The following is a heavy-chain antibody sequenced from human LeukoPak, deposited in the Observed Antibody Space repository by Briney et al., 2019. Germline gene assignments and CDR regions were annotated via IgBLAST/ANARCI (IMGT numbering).Heavy chain of an antibody. V-gene: IGHV4-39*01. Sequence: SETLSLTCTVSGVSISSSNYYCGWIRQPPGKGLDWIGSIYSSGTTYYNPSLRSRVTISVDTSKNQFSLRLTSMTAADTAVYYCASVDRGWFAVGEHWGQGTLVTVSS. CDR3: ASVDRGWFAVGEH. J-gene: IGHJ1*01. CDR1: GVSISSSNYY. D-gene: IGHD3-10*01. CDR2: IYSSGTT.